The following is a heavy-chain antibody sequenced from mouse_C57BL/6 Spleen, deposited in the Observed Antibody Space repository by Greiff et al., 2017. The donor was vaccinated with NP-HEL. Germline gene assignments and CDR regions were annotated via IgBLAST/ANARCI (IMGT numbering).Heavy chain of an antibody. V-gene: IGHV1-26*01. CDR3: ARSGNLMYFDV. CDR1: GYTFTDYY. J-gene: IGHJ1*03. CDR2: INPNNGGT. D-gene: IGHD2-1*01. Sequence: EVQLQQSGPELVKPGASVKISCKASGYTFTDYYMNWVKQSHGKSLEWIGDINPNNGGTSYNQKFKGKATLTVDKSSSTAYMELRSLTSEDSAVYYCARSGNLMYFDVWGTGTTVTVSS.